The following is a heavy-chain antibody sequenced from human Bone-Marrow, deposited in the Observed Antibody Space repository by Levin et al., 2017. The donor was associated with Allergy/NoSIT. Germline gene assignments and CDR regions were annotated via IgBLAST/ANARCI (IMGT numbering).Heavy chain of an antibody. J-gene: IGHJ4*02. V-gene: IGHV3-15*01. Sequence: GESLKISCAASGFTFSNAWMSWVRQAPGKGLEWVGRIKSKTDGGTTDYAAPVKGRFTISRDDSKNTLYLQMNSLKTEDTAVYYCTGDIVVVVAAFWGQGTLVTVSS. D-gene: IGHD2-15*01. CDR2: IKSKTDGGTT. CDR1: GFTFSNAW. CDR3: TGDIVVVVAAF.